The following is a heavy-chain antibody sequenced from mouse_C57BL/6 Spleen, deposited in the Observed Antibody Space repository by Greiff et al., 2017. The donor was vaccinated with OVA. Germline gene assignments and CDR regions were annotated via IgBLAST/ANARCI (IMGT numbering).Heavy chain of an antibody. J-gene: IGHJ4*01. V-gene: IGHV14-2*01. Sequence: VQLQQSGAELVKPGASVKLSCTASGFNIKDYYMHWVKQRTEQGLEWIGRIDPEAGATKYAPKFQGKATLTAEPSSNTAYLQLSSLTSEDTAVYYCALATYYAMDYWGQGTSVTVSS. CDR1: GFNIKDYY. CDR3: ALATYYAMDY. D-gene: IGHD1-1*01. CDR2: IDPEAGAT.